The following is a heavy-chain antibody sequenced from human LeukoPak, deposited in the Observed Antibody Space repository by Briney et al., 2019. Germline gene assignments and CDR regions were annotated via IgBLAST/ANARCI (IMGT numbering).Heavy chain of an antibody. D-gene: IGHD4-17*01. Sequence: PGGSLRLSCAASGFTFSSYEMNWVRQAPGKGLEWVSYISSSGSTIYYADSVKGRFTISRDNAKNSLYLQMNSLRAEDTAVYYCARDQEGTTVTTPAWGQGTLVTVSS. V-gene: IGHV3-48*03. CDR3: ARDQEGTTVTTPA. CDR1: GFTFSSYE. CDR2: ISSSGSTI. J-gene: IGHJ5*02.